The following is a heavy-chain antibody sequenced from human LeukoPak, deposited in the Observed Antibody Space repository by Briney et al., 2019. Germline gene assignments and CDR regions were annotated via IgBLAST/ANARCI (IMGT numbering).Heavy chain of an antibody. V-gene: IGHV3-21*04. CDR1: GFTFSSYS. CDR3: ARAYSGYDFNY. CDR2: ISSSSSYI. J-gene: IGHJ4*02. Sequence: GGSLRLSCAASGFTFSSYSMNWVRQAPGKGLEWVSSISSSSSYIYYADSVKGRFTISRDNSKNTLYLQMNSLRAEDTAVYYCARAYSGYDFNYWGQGTLVTVSS. D-gene: IGHD5-12*01.